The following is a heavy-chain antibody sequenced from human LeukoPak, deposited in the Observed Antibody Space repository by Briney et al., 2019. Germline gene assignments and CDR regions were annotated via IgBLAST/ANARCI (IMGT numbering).Heavy chain of an antibody. CDR3: ARDSRYYYDSSGYYHAHYYFDY. D-gene: IGHD3-22*01. Sequence: SQTLSLTCTVSGGSINSATYYWTWIRQPAGKGLEWIGRIYTSGSTNYNPSLKSRVTISVDTSKNQFSLKLSSVTAADTAVYYCARDSRYYYDSSGYYHAHYYFDYWGQGTLVTVSS. V-gene: IGHV4-61*02. J-gene: IGHJ4*02. CDR1: GGSINSATYY. CDR2: IYTSGST.